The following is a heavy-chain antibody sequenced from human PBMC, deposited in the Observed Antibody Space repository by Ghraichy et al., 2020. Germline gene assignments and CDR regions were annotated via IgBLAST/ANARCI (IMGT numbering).Heavy chain of an antibody. D-gene: IGHD4-17*01. V-gene: IGHV4-39*07. CDR2: AHYGATT. CDR3: ARQRANYGEWAFDI. J-gene: IGHJ3*02. CDR1: GDSINSIAYY. Sequence: SETLSLTCAVSGDSINSIAYYWDWIRQPPGKGLEWIASAHYGATTYYKPSLKSRVIISVDTSKNHLSLKLSSVTAADTAVYFCARQRANYGEWAFDIWGQGTMVTVSS.